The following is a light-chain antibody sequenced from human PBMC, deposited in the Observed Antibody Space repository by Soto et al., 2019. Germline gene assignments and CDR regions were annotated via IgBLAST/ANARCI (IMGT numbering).Light chain of an antibody. Sequence: QAVLSQPPSASGAPGQRVTISCSGSSSNIGSNFVYWYQQLPGTAPKLLIYRTDQRPSGVPDRFSGSKPGASASLVISGLRSEDEADYYCAAWDNSLRSVFGGGTKLTVL. J-gene: IGLJ3*02. V-gene: IGLV1-47*01. CDR1: SSNIGSNF. CDR2: RTD. CDR3: AAWDNSLRSV.